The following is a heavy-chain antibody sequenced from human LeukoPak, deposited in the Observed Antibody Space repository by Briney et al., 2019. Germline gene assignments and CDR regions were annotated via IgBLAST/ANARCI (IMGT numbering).Heavy chain of an antibody. V-gene: IGHV4-39*01. CDR3: ARHSRSGSGGYENAFDI. CDR1: GGSISSSSYY. J-gene: IGHJ3*02. CDR2: IYSGGST. D-gene: IGHD5-12*01. Sequence: PSETLSLTYTVSGGSISSSSYYWDWIRQSPGKGLEWIGNIYSGGSTYYTPSLKSRVTISVDTSKNQFSLKLSSVTAADTAIYFCARHSRSGSGGYENAFDIWGQGTMVTVSS.